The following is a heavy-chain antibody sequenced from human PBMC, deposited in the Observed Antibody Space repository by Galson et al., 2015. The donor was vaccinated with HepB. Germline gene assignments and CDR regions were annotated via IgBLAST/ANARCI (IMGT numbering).Heavy chain of an antibody. CDR2: IIPIFGTA. Sequence: SVKVSCKASGGTFSSYAISWVRQAPGQGLEWMGGIIPIFGTANYAQKFQGRVTITADESTSTAYMELSSLRSEDTAVYYCARDVSYCSSTSCYPAFDIWGQGTMVTVSS. CDR1: GGTFSSYA. CDR3: ARDVSYCSSTSCYPAFDI. D-gene: IGHD2-2*01. J-gene: IGHJ3*02. V-gene: IGHV1-69*13.